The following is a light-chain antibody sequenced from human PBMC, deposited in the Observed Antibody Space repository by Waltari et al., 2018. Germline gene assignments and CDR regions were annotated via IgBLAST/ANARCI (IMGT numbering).Light chain of an antibody. Sequence: EIVLTQSAATLSVSPGERATLSCRASRSVSTNFAWYQQKPGQPPRILIFCASTRATGVPARFSGSGSGTEFTLTISTMQFEDSAVYYCQQYDNWPPFTFGGGTKVEIK. CDR1: RSVSTN. V-gene: IGKV3-15*01. CDR3: QQYDNWPPFT. J-gene: IGKJ4*01. CDR2: CAS.